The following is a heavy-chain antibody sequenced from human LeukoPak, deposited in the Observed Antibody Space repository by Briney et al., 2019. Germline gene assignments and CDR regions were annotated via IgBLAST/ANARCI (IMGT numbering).Heavy chain of an antibody. CDR1: GFTFSTYG. J-gene: IGHJ6*02. V-gene: IGHV3-30*18. CDR2: ISYDGSNK. D-gene: IGHD3-10*01. Sequence: GGSLRLSCAASGFTFSTYGMHWVRQPPGKGLEWVAVISYDGSNKYYADSVKGRFTISRDNSKNTLYLQMNSLRAEDTAVYYCAKAHTGGFGELLADSYGMDVWGQGTTVTVSS. CDR3: AKAHTGGFGELLADSYGMDV.